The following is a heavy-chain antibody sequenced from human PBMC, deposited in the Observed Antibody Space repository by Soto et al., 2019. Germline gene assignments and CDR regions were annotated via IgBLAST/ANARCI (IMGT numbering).Heavy chain of an antibody. CDR3: ARAPWAIHDPAREY. V-gene: IGHV1-18*04. CDR1: GYTFTSYG. CDR2: ISAYNGNT. D-gene: IGHD2-2*02. Sequence: ASVNVSCKASGYTFTSYGISWVRQAPGQGLEWMGWISAYNGNTNYAQKLQGRVTMTTDTSTSKAYMELRSLRSDDTAVYYCARAPWAIHDPAREYWGQGTLVIVSA. J-gene: IGHJ4*02.